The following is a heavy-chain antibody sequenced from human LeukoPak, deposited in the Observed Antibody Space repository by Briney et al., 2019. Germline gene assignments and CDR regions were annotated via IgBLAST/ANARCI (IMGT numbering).Heavy chain of an antibody. D-gene: IGHD3-10*01. CDR2: ISGSGGST. CDR3: ARSIYASGSSYTFDI. CDR1: GFTFSSYA. J-gene: IGHJ3*02. V-gene: IGHV3-23*01. Sequence: PGESLRLSCAASGFTFSSYAMSWVRQAPGKAPEWVSGISGSGGSTYSADSVKGRFITSRDNSKNTLYVQMNTLRAEDTAVYYCARSIYASGSSYTFDIWGQGTMVTVSS.